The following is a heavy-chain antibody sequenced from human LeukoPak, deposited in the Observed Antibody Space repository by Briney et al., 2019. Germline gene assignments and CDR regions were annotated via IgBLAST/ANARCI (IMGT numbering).Heavy chain of an antibody. V-gene: IGHV3-74*01. D-gene: IGHD2-2*03. CDR3: ARGPLGYWYFDL. CDR2: INSDGRTK. Sequence: PGGCLRLSCAASGFTFGNYWVQWVRQPPGRGPGLVSRINSDGRTKTSAHSVQGRFTIPKENEKNTVYLQINRLGAEDPAVYSCARGPLGYWYFDLWGRGNPGTVSP. CDR1: GFTFGNYW. J-gene: IGHJ2*01.